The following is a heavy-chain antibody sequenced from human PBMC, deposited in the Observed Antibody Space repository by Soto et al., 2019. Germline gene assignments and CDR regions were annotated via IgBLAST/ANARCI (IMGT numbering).Heavy chain of an antibody. D-gene: IGHD4-4*01. Sequence: GASVKVSCKASGYTFTSYAMHWVRQAPGQRLEWMGWINAGNGNTKYSHKFQCRVTITRDTSTSTSYMELSSLRSEDTAVYYCARSTGYSNYDDWGQGTLVTVSS. CDR3: ARSTGYSNYDD. J-gene: IGHJ4*02. CDR1: GYTFTSYA. V-gene: IGHV1-3*01. CDR2: INAGNGNT.